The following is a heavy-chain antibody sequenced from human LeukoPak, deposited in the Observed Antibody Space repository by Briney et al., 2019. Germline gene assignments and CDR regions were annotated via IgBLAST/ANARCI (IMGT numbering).Heavy chain of an antibody. J-gene: IGHJ6*02. CDR2: ISWNSGSI. Sequence: PGGSLRLSCAASGFTFDDYAMHWVRQAPGKGLEWVSGISWNSGSIGYADSVKGRFTISRDNAKNSLYLQMNSLRAEDTALYYCAKDKDYGEFSTTWYSMDVWGQGTTVTVSS. CDR3: AKDKDYGEFSTTWYSMDV. D-gene: IGHD4-17*01. V-gene: IGHV3-9*01. CDR1: GFTFDDYA.